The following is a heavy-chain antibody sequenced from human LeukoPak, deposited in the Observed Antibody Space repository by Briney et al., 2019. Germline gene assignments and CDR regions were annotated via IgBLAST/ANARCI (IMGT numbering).Heavy chain of an antibody. CDR3: AREVVPAATYP. V-gene: IGHV4-34*01. D-gene: IGHD2-2*01. J-gene: IGHJ5*02. CDR1: GGSFSGYY. Sequence: SETLSLTCAVYGGSFSGYYWSWIRQPPGKGLEWIGEIKHSGSTNYNPSLKSRVTISVDTSKNQFSPKLSSVTAADTAVYYCAREVVPAATYPWGQGTLVTVSS. CDR2: IKHSGST.